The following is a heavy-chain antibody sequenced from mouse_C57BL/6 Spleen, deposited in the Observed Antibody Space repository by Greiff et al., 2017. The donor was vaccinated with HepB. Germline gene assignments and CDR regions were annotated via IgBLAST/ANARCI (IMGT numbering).Heavy chain of an antibody. Sequence: EVKLVESEGGLVQPGSSMKLSCTASGFTFSDYYMAWVRQVPEKGLEWVANINYDGSSTYYLDSLKSRFIISRDNAKNILYLQMSSLKSEDTATYYCASYGNSYAMDYWGQGTSVTVSS. CDR3: ASYGNSYAMDY. CDR2: INYDGSST. CDR1: GFTFSDYY. V-gene: IGHV5-16*01. D-gene: IGHD2-1*01. J-gene: IGHJ4*01.